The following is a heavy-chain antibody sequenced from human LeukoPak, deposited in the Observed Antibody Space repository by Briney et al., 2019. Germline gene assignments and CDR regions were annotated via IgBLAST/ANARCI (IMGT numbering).Heavy chain of an antibody. CDR3: ARGGSPSIAAAGTVLQTFDY. CDR2: IIPIFGTA. Sequence: SVKVSCKASGGTFSSYAISWVRQAPGQGLEWMGGIIPIFGTANYAQKFQGRVTITADETTSTAYMELSSLRSEDTAVYYCARGGSPSIAAAGTVLQTFDYWGQGTLVTVSS. J-gene: IGHJ4*02. V-gene: IGHV1-69*01. CDR1: GGTFSSYA. D-gene: IGHD6-13*01.